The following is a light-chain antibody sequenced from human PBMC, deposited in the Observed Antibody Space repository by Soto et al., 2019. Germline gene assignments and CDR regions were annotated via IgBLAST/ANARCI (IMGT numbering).Light chain of an antibody. Sequence: CVLTQPPSVSGSPGHAVALSCTGASSDVGSYNRVAWYQQSPGTAPKLMIYEVSNRPSGVPDRFSGSKSGNTASLTISGLQAEDEADYYCSSFTSSSTYVFGTGTQLTVL. J-gene: IGLJ1*01. CDR1: SSDVGSYNR. CDR2: EVS. V-gene: IGLV2-18*02. CDR3: SSFTSSSTYV.